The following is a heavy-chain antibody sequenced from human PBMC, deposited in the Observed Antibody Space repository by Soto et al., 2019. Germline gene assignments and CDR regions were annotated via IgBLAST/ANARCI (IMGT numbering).Heavy chain of an antibody. J-gene: IGHJ6*02. CDR2: ISFDGTKE. CDR3: ARPIPRWSYHYGMDV. V-gene: IGHV3-30*03. CDR1: EFTFSSYA. Sequence: QLVESGGRGVQPVRSLRLYCEASEFTFSSYAMHWVRQAPGRGLEWVALISFDGTKEYYADSVKGRFIIYRDNSKSMVYLQMDSLRPDDTAIYYCARPIPRWSYHYGMDVWGQGTTVTVSS. D-gene: IGHD2-15*01.